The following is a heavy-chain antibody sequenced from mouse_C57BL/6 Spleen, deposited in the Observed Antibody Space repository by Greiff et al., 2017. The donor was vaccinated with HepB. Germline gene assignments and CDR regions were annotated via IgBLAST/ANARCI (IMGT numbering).Heavy chain of an antibody. V-gene: IGHV1-22*01. D-gene: IGHD2-4*01. CDR2: INPNNGGT. CDR3: APSYDYDDAWFAY. J-gene: IGHJ3*01. CDR1: GYTFTDYN. Sequence: EVQLQESGPELVKPGASVKMSCKASGYTFTDYNMHWVKQSHGKSLEWIGYINPNNGGTSYNQKFKGKATLTVNKSSSTAYMELRSLTSEDSAVYYCAPSYDYDDAWFAYWGQGTLVTVSA.